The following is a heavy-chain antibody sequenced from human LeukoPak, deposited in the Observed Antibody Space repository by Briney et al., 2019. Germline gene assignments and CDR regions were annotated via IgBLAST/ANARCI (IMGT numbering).Heavy chain of an antibody. Sequence: PGGSLRLSCTASGFTFSSHGMSWVRQAPGKGLEWVSGLSGSGDGQFYADSVKGRFTISRDISKNISYLQMNSLRAEDTAVYYCAKGCQCPSGLSSWFDPRGQGTLVAVSS. V-gene: IGHV3-23*01. D-gene: IGHD1-14*01. CDR3: AKGCQCPSGLSSWFDP. J-gene: IGHJ5*02. CDR2: LSGSGDGQ. CDR1: GFTFSSHG.